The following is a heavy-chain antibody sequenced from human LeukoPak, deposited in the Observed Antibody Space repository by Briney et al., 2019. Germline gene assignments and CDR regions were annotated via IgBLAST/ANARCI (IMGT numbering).Heavy chain of an antibody. Sequence: GGSLRLSCAVSGITLSNYGVSWVRQAPGKGLEWVAGISDSGGSTNHADSVKGRFTISRDNPKNTLYLQMNSLRAEDTAVYFCAKRGVVIRVILVGFHKEAYYFDSWGQGALVTVSS. D-gene: IGHD3-22*01. CDR3: AKRGVVIRVILVGFHKEAYYFDS. V-gene: IGHV3-23*01. CDR2: ISDSGGST. J-gene: IGHJ4*02. CDR1: GITLSNYG.